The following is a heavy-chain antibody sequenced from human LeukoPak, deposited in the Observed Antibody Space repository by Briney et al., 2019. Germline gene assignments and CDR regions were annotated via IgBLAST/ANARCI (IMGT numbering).Heavy chain of an antibody. D-gene: IGHD6-6*01. CDR1: GLTFSSYS. CDR3: ARDTFIAARQRFDY. J-gene: IGHJ4*02. CDR2: ISSSSSYI. Sequence: GGSLRLSCAAPGLTFSSYSMNWVRQAPGKGLEWVSSISSSSSYIYYADSVKGRFTISRDNAKNSLYLQMNSLRAEDTAVYYCARDTFIAARQRFDYWGQGTLVTVSS. V-gene: IGHV3-21*01.